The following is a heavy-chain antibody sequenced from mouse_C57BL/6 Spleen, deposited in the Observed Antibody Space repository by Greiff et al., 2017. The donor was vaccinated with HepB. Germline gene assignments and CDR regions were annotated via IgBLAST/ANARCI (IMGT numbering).Heavy chain of an antibody. Sequence: EVKLVESGGGLVKPGGSLKLSCAASGFTFSDYGMHWVRQAPEKGLEWVAYISSGSSTIYYADTVKGRFTISRDNAKNTLFLQMTSLRSEDTAMYYCARPGYYEGFAYWGQGTLVTVSA. CDR3: ARPGYYEGFAY. D-gene: IGHD1-1*01. J-gene: IGHJ3*01. V-gene: IGHV5-17*01. CDR1: GFTFSDYG. CDR2: ISSGSSTI.